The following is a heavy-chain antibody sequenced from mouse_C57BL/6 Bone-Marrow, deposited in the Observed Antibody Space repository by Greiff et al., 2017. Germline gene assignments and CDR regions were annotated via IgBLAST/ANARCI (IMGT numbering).Heavy chain of an antibody. CDR2: IDPSDSYT. D-gene: IGHD1-1*01. CDR3: ARGRGGSSYGSAMDY. J-gene: IGHJ4*01. CDR1: GYTFTSYW. Sequence: QVQLQQPGAELVMPGASVKLSCKASGYTFTSYWMHWVKQRPGQGLEWIGEIDPSDSYTNYNQKFKGKSTLTVDKSSSTAYMQLSSLTSEDSAVYYGARGRGGSSYGSAMDYWGQGTSVTVSS. V-gene: IGHV1-69*01.